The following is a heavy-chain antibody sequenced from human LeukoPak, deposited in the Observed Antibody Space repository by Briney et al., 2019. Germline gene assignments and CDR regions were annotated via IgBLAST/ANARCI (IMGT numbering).Heavy chain of an antibody. CDR2: INPNSGGT. CDR1: GYTFTGYY. J-gene: IGHJ5*02. D-gene: IGHD1-14*01. Sequence: AASVKVSCKASGYTFTGYYMHWVGQAPGQGLEWMGWINPNSGGTNYAQKFQGRVTMTRDTSISTAYMELSRLRSDDTAVYYCARAGTNRNQNWFDPWGQGTLVTVSS. CDR3: ARAGTNRNQNWFDP. V-gene: IGHV1-2*02.